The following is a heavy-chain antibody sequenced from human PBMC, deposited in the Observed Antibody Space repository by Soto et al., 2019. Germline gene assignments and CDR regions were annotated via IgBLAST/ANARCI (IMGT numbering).Heavy chain of an antibody. CDR1: GGSISSGGYS. J-gene: IGHJ4*02. Sequence: QLQLQESGSGLVKPSQTLSLTCAVSGGSISSGGYSWSWIRQPPGKGLEWIGYIYYSGSTYYHPSIKSRVTLSVDRSENQVSLKLSSVAAAVPAVSYCATCPPAEDCFDCWGPGTLVTVSS. CDR2: IYYSGST. CDR3: ATCPPAEDCFDC. V-gene: IGHV4-30-2*01.